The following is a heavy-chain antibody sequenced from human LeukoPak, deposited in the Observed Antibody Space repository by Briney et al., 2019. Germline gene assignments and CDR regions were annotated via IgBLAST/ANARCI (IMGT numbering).Heavy chain of an antibody. J-gene: IGHJ2*01. V-gene: IGHV1-2*02. CDR3: ARGGKSSGWFWYFDL. CDR1: GYTFTGQH. D-gene: IGHD6-19*01. Sequence: ASVKVSCKASGYTFTGQHVHWVRQAPGQGLEWMGWINPNSGGTNSAQKFKGRVTMTRDTSISTAYMELRRLRSDDTAVYYCARGGKSSGWFWYFDLWGRGTLVTVSS. CDR2: INPNSGGT.